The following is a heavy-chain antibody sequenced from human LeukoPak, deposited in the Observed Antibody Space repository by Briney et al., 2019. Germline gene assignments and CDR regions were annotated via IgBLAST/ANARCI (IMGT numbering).Heavy chain of an antibody. V-gene: IGHV4-59*01. CDR2: IYYSGST. CDR3: ARVKGVRGVGVFDY. J-gene: IGHJ4*02. CDR1: DGSISSYY. Sequence: PSETLSLTCTVSDGSISSYYWSWIRQPPGKGLEWIGYIYYSGSTNYNPSLKSRVTISVDTSKNQFSLKLSSVTAADTAVYYCARVKGVRGVGVFDYWGQGTLVTVSS. D-gene: IGHD3-10*01.